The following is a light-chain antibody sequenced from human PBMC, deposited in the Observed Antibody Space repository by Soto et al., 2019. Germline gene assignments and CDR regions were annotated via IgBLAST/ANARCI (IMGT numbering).Light chain of an antibody. J-gene: IGKJ1*01. V-gene: IGKV3-20*01. CDR3: QQYYHSPRT. Sequence: EIVLTQSPGTLSLSPGERATISCRASQRVSSRYFAWFQQRPGQVPRLLIFGSSSRAPGIPDRFSGSGSGTDFTLTISRLEPEDFGVYDCQQYYHSPRTFVQGTKVEIK. CDR1: QRVSSRY. CDR2: GSS.